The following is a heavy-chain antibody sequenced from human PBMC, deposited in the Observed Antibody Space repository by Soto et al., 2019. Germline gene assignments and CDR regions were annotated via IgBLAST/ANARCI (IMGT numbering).Heavy chain of an antibody. J-gene: IGHJ4*01. Sequence: EVQLVESGGGLVQPGRSLRLSCAASGFTFDDYAMHWVRQAPGKGLEWVSGISWNSGSIGYADSVKGRFTISRDNAKNSLYLQMNSLRAEDTALYYCAKGRGGRYGRYYFDQWGQGTLVTAS. V-gene: IGHV3-9*01. CDR2: ISWNSGSI. CDR3: AKGRGGRYGRYYFDQ. CDR1: GFTFDDYA. D-gene: IGHD1-26*01.